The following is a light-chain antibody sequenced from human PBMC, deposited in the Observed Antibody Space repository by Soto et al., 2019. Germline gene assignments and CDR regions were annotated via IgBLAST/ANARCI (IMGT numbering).Light chain of an antibody. V-gene: IGKV1-33*01. CDR2: AAS. Sequence: DIQITQSPSSLSASVGDRVTITCRASQPIDKYLNWYQQRPGKAPHLLIYAASTLQSGVPSRFSGSGSGTDFTFTISSLQPEDIATYYCQQYDNLPFTFGQGTRLEIK. J-gene: IGKJ5*01. CDR1: QPIDKY. CDR3: QQYDNLPFT.